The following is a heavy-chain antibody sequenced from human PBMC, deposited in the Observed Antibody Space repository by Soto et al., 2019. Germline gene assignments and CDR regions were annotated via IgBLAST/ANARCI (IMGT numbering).Heavy chain of an antibody. D-gene: IGHD3-3*01. CDR3: ARDRITIFGVVGGDFQH. V-gene: IGHV1-18*01. Sequence: QVQLVQSGAEVKKPGASVKVSCKSSGYIFTTYGISWVRQASGQGLEWMGWISAYNGNTNYAQKIQGRVTMTTDTSTRTTYMELRSLRSDDTAVYYCARDRITIFGVVGGDFQHWGQGTLVNVSS. J-gene: IGHJ1*01. CDR2: ISAYNGNT. CDR1: GYIFTTYG.